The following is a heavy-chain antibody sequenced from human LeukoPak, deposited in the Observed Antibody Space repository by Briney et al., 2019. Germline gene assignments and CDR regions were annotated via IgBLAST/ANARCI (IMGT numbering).Heavy chain of an antibody. Sequence: GGSLRLSCAASGFTFSSYSMNWVRQAPGKGLEWVSSISSSSSYIYCADSVKGRFTISRDNAKNSLYLQMNSLRAEDTALYYCAKELGYCSGGSCQTFDYWGQGTLVTVSS. D-gene: IGHD2-15*01. CDR1: GFTFSSYS. V-gene: IGHV3-21*04. CDR3: AKELGYCSGGSCQTFDY. CDR2: ISSSSSYI. J-gene: IGHJ4*02.